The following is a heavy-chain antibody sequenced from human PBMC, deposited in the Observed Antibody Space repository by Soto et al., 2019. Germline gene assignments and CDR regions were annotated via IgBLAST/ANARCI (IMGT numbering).Heavy chain of an antibody. V-gene: IGHV3-7*01. D-gene: IGHD1-26*01. CDR1: GFTFRSYW. J-gene: IGHJ4*02. Sequence: EVQLVESGGALVQPGGSLRLSCAASGFTFRSYWMTWVRQPPGKGLEWVANIKGDGSEKYYGDSLKGRFTISRDNDKSSLYLKMNNLRAEDTAVYYCARDVVVGGRGLNYWGQGTLVTVSS. CDR2: IKGDGSEK. CDR3: ARDVVVGGRGLNY.